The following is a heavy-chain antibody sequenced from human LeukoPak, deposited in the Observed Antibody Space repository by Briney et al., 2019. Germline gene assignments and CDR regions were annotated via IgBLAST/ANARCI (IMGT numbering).Heavy chain of an antibody. CDR2: ISSSSSYI. CDR1: GVTFSSYS. V-gene: IGHV3-21*01. D-gene: IGHD2-2*01. Sequence: GGSLRLSCAASGVTFSSYSMNWVRQAPGKGLEWVSSISSSSSYIYYADSVKGRFTISRDNAKNSLYLQMNSLRAEDTAVYYCARGKIVVVPAANDYWGQGTLVTVSS. CDR3: ARGKIVVVPAANDY. J-gene: IGHJ4*02.